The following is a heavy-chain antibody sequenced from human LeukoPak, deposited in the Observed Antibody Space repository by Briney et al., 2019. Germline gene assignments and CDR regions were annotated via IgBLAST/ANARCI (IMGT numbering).Heavy chain of an antibody. CDR2: IRYDGSNK. CDR3: AKVAGSSLTYYYYYYMDV. Sequence: GGSLRLSCAASGFTFSSYGMHWVRQAPGKGLEWVAFIRYDGSNKYYADSVKGRFTISRGNSKNTLYLQMNSLRAEGTAVYYCAKVAGSSLTYYYYYYMDVWGKGTTVTVSS. V-gene: IGHV3-30*02. D-gene: IGHD2-15*01. CDR1: GFTFSSYG. J-gene: IGHJ6*03.